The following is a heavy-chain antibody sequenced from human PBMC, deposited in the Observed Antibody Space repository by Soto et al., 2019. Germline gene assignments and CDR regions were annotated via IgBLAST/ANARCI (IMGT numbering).Heavy chain of an antibody. J-gene: IGHJ6*03. CDR1: GFSFSDYS. CDR2: ISGSTSYI. V-gene: IGHV3-21*01. CDR3: SRDGPFFSGTCCRDYCHYGDF. D-gene: IGHD2-2*01. Sequence: EVQLVESGGGLVKPGGSLRLSCAASGFSFSDYSMNWVRQAPGKGLEWVSSISGSTSYIYYADSLKGRFTVSRDYAEKSLYLQINSLRAEGTAVYRCSRDGPFFSGTCCRDYCHYGDFWGKGTTVIVSS.